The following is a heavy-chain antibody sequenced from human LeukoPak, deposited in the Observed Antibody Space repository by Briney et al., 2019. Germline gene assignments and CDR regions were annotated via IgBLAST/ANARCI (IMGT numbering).Heavy chain of an antibody. J-gene: IGHJ4*02. CDR2: FDPENSKT. Sequence: GASVKVSCKVSGCTLTELSMHWVRQAPGKGLEWMGGFDPENSKTIYAQKFQGRVTMTEDTSTDTAYMELSSLRSEDTAVYYCATEGAYYDGSGYSDYWGQGTLVTVSS. CDR3: ATEGAYYDGSGYSDY. D-gene: IGHD3-22*01. V-gene: IGHV1-24*01. CDR1: GCTLTELS.